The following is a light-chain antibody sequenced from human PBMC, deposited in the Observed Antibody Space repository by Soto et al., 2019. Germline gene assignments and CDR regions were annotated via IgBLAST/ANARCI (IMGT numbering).Light chain of an antibody. V-gene: IGLV2-14*01. J-gene: IGLJ1*01. CDR1: SSDIGGYIY. CDR2: EVS. Sequence: QSALTQPASVSGSPGQSITISCTGTSSDIGGYIYVSWYQQHPGKAPKLMIYEVSNRPSGVSNRFSGSKSGNSASLTISGLQAEDEADYYCSSYAGSNTLIFGTGTKLTVL. CDR3: SSYAGSNTLI.